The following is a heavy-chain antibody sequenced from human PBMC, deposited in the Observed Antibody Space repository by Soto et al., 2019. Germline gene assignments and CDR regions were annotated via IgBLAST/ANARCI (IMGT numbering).Heavy chain of an antibody. D-gene: IGHD3-22*01. CDR1: GGSISSGDYY. Sequence: SETLSLTCTVSGGSISSGDYYWSWIRQPPGKGLEWIGYIYYSGSTYYNPSLKSRVTISVDTSKNQFSLKLSSVTAADTAVYYCAGVITGSYYDSSGYYGFDYWGQGTLVTVSS. CDR3: AGVITGSYYDSSGYYGFDY. J-gene: IGHJ4*02. CDR2: IYYSGST. V-gene: IGHV4-30-4*01.